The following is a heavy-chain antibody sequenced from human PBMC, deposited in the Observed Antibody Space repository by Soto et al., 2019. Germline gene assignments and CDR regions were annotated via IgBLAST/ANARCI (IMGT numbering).Heavy chain of an antibody. V-gene: IGHV4-4*02. D-gene: IGHD6-6*01. Sequence: TLSLTCAVSGGSISSSNWWSWVRQPPGKGLEWIGEIYHSGSTNYNPSLKSRVTISVDKSKNQFSLKLSSVTATDTAVYYCARGGSSYFLYYYYGMDVWGQGTTVTVYS. CDR1: GGSISSSNW. J-gene: IGHJ6*02. CDR3: ARGGSSYFLYYYYGMDV. CDR2: IYHSGST.